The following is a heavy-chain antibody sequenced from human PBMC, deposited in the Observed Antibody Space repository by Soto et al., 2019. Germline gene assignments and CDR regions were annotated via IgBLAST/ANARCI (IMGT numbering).Heavy chain of an antibody. CDR1: GFTFSSYG. Sequence: GGSLRLSCAASGFTFSSYGMHWVRQAPGKGLEWVAVISYDGSNKYYADSVKGRFTISRDNSKNTLYLQMNSLRAEDTAVYYCAKRHQGPFDPWGQGTLVTVSS. J-gene: IGHJ5*02. D-gene: IGHD2-2*01. V-gene: IGHV3-30*18. CDR2: ISYDGSNK. CDR3: AKRHQGPFDP.